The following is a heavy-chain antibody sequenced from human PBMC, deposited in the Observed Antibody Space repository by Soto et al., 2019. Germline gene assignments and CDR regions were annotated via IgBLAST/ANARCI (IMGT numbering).Heavy chain of an antibody. V-gene: IGHV5-51*01. CDR2: IYPADSNV. CDR3: ARQYYYGSVVNYYYYGMDV. J-gene: IGHJ6*02. D-gene: IGHD3-10*01. Sequence: GESLKISCKGSGFIFTNYWIGWVRQMPGKGLEWMGIIYPADSNVRYSPSFQGQVTISVDKSISTAYLQWTSLKTSATAIYYCARQYYYGSVVNYYYYGMDVWGQGTTVTVSS. CDR1: GFIFTNYW.